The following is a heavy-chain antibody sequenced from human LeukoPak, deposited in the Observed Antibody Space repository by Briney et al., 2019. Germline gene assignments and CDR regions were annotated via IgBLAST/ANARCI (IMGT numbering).Heavy chain of an antibody. CDR2: IYYSGST. D-gene: IGHD2-15*01. Sequence: PSETLSLTCTVSGGSISSYYWSWIRQPPGKGLEWIGYIYYSGSTNYNPSLKSRVTISVDTSKNQFSLKLSSVTAADTAVYYCARGVVVVAATSPYFDYWGQGTLVTVSS. V-gene: IGHV4-59*01. CDR1: GGSISSYY. CDR3: ARGVVVVAATSPYFDY. J-gene: IGHJ4*02.